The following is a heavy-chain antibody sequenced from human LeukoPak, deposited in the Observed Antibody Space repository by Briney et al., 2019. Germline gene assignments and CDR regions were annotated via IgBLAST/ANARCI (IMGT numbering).Heavy chain of an antibody. V-gene: IGHV4-59*08. D-gene: IGHD6-13*01. J-gene: IGHJ4*02. CDR3: ARLGPYSSSWYDY. Sequence: SETLSLTCTVSGGSISSYYWSWIRQPPGKGLEWIGYIYYSGSTNCNPSLKSRVTISVDTSKNQFSLKLGSVTAADTAVYYCARLGPYSSSWYDYWGQGTLVTVSS. CDR1: GGSISSYY. CDR2: IYYSGST.